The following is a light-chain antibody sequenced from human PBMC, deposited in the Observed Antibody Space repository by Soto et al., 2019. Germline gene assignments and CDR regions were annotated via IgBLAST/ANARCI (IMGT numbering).Light chain of an antibody. Sequence: DIQMTQFPSSLSASVGDRVTITCRASRAINDYVAWYQQKPGKSPNLPIFAASSLESGVPSRFSGSGSGTEFTLTISSLQPEDVATYYCQGYKSPPFTFSPGTKVEMK. V-gene: IGKV1-27*01. J-gene: IGKJ3*01. CDR3: QGYKSPPFT. CDR2: AAS. CDR1: RAINDY.